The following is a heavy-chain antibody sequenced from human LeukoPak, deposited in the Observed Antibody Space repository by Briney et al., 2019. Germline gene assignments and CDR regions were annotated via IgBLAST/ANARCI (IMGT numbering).Heavy chain of an antibody. J-gene: IGHJ2*01. CDR2: ISGSADST. V-gene: IGHV3-23*01. D-gene: IGHD2-15*01. Sequence: GGSLRLSCAASGFTFSSYAMGWVRQAPGKGLEWVSAISGSADSTYYADSVKGRFTISRDNSKNTLYLQMNSLRAEDTAVYYCAKTLKGVAARHWYFDLWGRGTLVTVSS. CDR3: AKTLKGVAARHWYFDL. CDR1: GFTFSSYA.